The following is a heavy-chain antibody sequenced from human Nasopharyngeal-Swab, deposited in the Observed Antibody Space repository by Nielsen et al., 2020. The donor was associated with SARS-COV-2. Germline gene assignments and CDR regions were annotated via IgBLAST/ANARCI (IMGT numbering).Heavy chain of an antibody. CDR3: ARLTLRFLEFNY. CDR2: TYYRSKWYN. J-gene: IGHJ4*02. D-gene: IGHD3-3*01. V-gene: IGHV6-1*01. Sequence: SQTRSLTRAISGDSVSSNSAAWNWIRQSPSRGLEWLGRTYYRSKWYNDYAVSVKSRITINPDTSKNQFSLQLNSVTPEDTAVYYCARLTLRFLEFNYWGQGTLVTVSS. CDR1: GDSVSSNSAA.